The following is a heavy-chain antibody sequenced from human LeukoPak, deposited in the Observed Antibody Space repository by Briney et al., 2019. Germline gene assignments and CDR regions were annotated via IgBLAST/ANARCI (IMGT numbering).Heavy chain of an antibody. CDR2: ISWNSGSI. V-gene: IGHV3-9*01. CDR1: GFTFDDYA. Sequence: GRSLRLSCAASGFTFDDYAMHWVRQAPGKGLEWVSGISWNSGSIGYADSVKGRFTISRDNAKNFLYLQMNSLRAEDTALYYSAKDLAAVTTGWFDPWGQGTLVTVSS. J-gene: IGHJ5*02. CDR3: AKDLAAVTTGWFDP. D-gene: IGHD4-17*01.